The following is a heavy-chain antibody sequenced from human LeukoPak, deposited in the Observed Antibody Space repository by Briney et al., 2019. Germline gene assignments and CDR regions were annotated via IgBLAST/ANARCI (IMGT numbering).Heavy chain of an antibody. Sequence: SETLSLTCAVYGGPFSGYYWSWIRQPPGKGLEWIGEINHSGSTNYNPSLKSRVTISVDTSKNQFSLKLSSVTAADTAVYYCARGPTYYDFWSGYYDAFDIWGQGTMVTVPS. V-gene: IGHV4-34*01. J-gene: IGHJ3*02. D-gene: IGHD3-3*01. CDR1: GGPFSGYY. CDR2: INHSGST. CDR3: ARGPTYYDFWSGYYDAFDI.